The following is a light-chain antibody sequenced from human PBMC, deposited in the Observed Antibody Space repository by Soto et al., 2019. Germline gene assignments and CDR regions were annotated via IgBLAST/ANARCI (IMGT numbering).Light chain of an antibody. V-gene: IGLV2-14*01. CDR1: SSDVGGYNY. CDR2: DVN. Sequence: QSALTQPASVSGSPGQSITISCTGTSSDVGGYNYVSWYQQRPGKAPKLMIYDVNNRPSGVSNRFSASKSGNTASLTISGLQAEDEAGYYCSSYSSTTTLVFGGGTKVTVL. J-gene: IGLJ3*02. CDR3: SSYSSTTTLV.